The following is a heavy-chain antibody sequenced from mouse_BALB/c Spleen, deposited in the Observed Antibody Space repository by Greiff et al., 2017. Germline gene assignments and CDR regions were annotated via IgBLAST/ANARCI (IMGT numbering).Heavy chain of an antibody. J-gene: IGHJ3*01. CDR1: GFSLTSYG. CDR3: ASGPTARATTWFAY. V-gene: IGHV2-9*02. Sequence: VQLQQSGPGLVAPSQSLSITCPVSGFSLTSYGVHWVRQPPGKGLEWLGVIWAGGSTNYNSALMSRLSISKDNSKSQVFLKMNSLQTDDTAMYYGASGPTARATTWFAYWGQGTLVTVAA. CDR2: IWAGGST. D-gene: IGHD3-2*01.